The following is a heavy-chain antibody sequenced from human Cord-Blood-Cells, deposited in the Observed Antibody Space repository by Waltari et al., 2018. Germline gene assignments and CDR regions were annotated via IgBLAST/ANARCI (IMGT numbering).Heavy chain of an antibody. J-gene: IGHJ4*02. CDR3: ACWREYVDIVRSY. D-gene: IGHD5-12*01. CDR1: GFTFSSYW. Sequence: EVQLVESGGGLVQPGGSLRLSCAASGFTFSSYWMHWVRQAPGKGLVWVTRINSDGGRTRYADAVKGRFTISRDNAKNTLYLQMNSLRAEDTAVYYCACWREYVDIVRSYWGQGTLVTVSS. CDR2: INSDGGRT. V-gene: IGHV3-74*01.